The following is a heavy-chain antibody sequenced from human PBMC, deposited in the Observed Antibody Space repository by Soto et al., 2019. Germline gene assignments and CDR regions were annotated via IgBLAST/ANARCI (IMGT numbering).Heavy chain of an antibody. J-gene: IGHJ4*02. Sequence: GGSLRLSCSVSGFTFSSYAMHWVRQAPGKGLEYASSISSDGRSTYYADSVKGRFTISRDNSKNTLYLQMSSPRAEDTAIYYCVKDRYIDYWGQGTLVTVSS. CDR2: ISSDGRST. V-gene: IGHV3-64D*06. CDR1: GFTFSSYA. CDR3: VKDRYIDY.